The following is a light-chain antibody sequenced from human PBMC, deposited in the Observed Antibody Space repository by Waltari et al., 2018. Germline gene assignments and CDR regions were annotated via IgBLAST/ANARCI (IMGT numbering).Light chain of an antibody. V-gene: IGKV3-20*01. CDR2: DAS. CDR1: QSVSNF. J-gene: IGKJ2*03. Sequence: VVLTHSPGTLSLSPGDRATLSCRASQSVSNFLAWYQQKPGQAPRLLIYDASNRATGIPDRFSGSGSGTDFTLTISRLEPEDFAVYYCQQYYETPVSFGQGTKMEIK. CDR3: QQYYETPVS.